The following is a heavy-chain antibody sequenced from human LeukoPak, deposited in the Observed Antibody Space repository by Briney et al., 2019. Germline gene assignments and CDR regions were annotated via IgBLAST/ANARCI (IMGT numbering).Heavy chain of an antibody. D-gene: IGHD3-10*01. CDR2: MNPRSGNT. V-gene: IGHV1-8*01. J-gene: IGHJ6*02. Sequence: ASVKVSCKTSGDTFTSYDISWVRQATGQGLEWMGWMNPRSGNTIYTQKFQGRVAMTRDTSTSTAYMELSSLRSEDTAVYYCARGGTLVQGVTILYGMDVWGQGTTVTVSS. CDR3: ARGGTLVQGVTILYGMDV. CDR1: GDTFTSYD.